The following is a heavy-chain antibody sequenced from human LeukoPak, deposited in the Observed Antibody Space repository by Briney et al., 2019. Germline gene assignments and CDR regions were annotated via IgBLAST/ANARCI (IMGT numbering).Heavy chain of an antibody. J-gene: IGHJ5*02. Sequence: ESGATLVNHTQTLTLTCNFSGFSLSTSGVGVDWIRQTPGKALERLALHYWDDDKRYSPSLKSRLTITKDTSKNQVVLTMTNMDPVDTATYYCAHSIVVVPAATNWFDPWGQGTLVTVSS. CDR2: HYWDDDK. D-gene: IGHD2-2*01. CDR1: GFSLSTSGVG. V-gene: IGHV2-5*02. CDR3: AHSIVVVPAATNWFDP.